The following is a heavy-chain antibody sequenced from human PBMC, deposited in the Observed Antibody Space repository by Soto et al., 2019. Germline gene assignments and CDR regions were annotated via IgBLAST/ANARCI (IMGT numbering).Heavy chain of an antibody. D-gene: IGHD6-13*01. J-gene: IGHJ4*02. CDR3: VTRGWAAAGQFDY. Sequence: GGSLRLSCSASGFTFSSYAMHWVRQAPGKGLEYVSAISSNGGSTYYADSVKGRFTISRDNSKNTLYLQMSSLRAEDTAVYYCVTRGWAAAGQFDYWGQGTLVTVSS. CDR1: GFTFSSYA. V-gene: IGHV3-64D*06. CDR2: ISSNGGST.